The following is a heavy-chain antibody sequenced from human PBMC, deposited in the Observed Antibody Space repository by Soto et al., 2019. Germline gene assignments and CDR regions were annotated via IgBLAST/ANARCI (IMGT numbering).Heavy chain of an antibody. Sequence: PGGSLRLSCAASEFTFSSYGMHWVRQAPGKGLEWVAVIWYDGSNKYYADSVKGRFTISRDNSKNTLYLQMNSLRAEDTAVYYCARDPITMVRGGIRSRGFDYWGQGSLVTVSS. J-gene: IGHJ4*02. V-gene: IGHV3-33*08. D-gene: IGHD3-10*01. CDR3: ARDPITMVRGGIRSRGFDY. CDR2: IWYDGSNK. CDR1: EFTFSSYG.